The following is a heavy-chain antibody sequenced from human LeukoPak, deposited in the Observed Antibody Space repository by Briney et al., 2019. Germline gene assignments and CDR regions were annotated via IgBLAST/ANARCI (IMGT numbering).Heavy chain of an antibody. CDR2: IYYSGST. CDR3: ATSKEYYDILTGYSVRVLGAFDI. CDR1: GGSISSYY. Sequence: SETLSLTCTVSGGSISSYYWSWIRQPPGKGLEWIGYIYYSGSTNYNPSLKSRVTISVDTSKNQFSLKLSSVTAADTAVYYCATSKEYYDILTGYSVRVLGAFDIWGQGTMVTVSS. D-gene: IGHD3-9*01. J-gene: IGHJ3*02. V-gene: IGHV4-59*08.